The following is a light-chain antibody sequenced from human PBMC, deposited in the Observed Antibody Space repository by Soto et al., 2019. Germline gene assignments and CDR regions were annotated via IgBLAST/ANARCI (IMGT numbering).Light chain of an antibody. CDR2: GNN. CDR3: LSYDSSLRGWV. CDR1: SSNLGAGFD. V-gene: IGLV1-40*01. Sequence: QSVLTQPPSVSGAPGQGVTISCTGSSSNLGAGFDVHWYQQLPGTAPKLLMYGNNNRPSGAPDRFSGSRSGTSASLAITGLQTEDEGDYYCLSYDSSLRGWVFGGGTKLTVL. J-gene: IGLJ3*02.